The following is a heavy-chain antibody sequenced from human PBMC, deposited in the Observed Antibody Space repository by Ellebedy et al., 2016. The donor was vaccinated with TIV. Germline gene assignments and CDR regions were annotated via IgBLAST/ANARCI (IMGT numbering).Heavy chain of an antibody. CDR2: INDRGSP. V-gene: IGHV4-34*01. D-gene: IGHD3-3*01. CDR3: ARGALAILGVVTGYYGLDV. CDR1: GGSFSGNY. J-gene: IGHJ6*02. Sequence: MPSETLSLTCAVYGGSFSGNYWSWIRQPPGKGLEWIGEINDRGSPNYNPSLKSRLTISVDTSKNQFSLKLTSVSAADTAVYYCARGALAILGVVTGYYGLDVWGQGTTVTVSS.